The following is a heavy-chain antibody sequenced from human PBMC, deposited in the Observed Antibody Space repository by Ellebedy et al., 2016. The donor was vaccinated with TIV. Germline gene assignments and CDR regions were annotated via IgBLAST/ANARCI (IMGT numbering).Heavy chain of an antibody. V-gene: IGHV4-39*07. CDR2: ISYSGST. Sequence: SETLSLTCTVSGGSISSTSFYWGWIRQPPGKGLEWIGSISYSGSTYNNPSLKSRVIISLDTSKNQFSLKRSSVTAAETAVYYCALYGAGSPYYYYGMDVWGQGTTVTVSS. D-gene: IGHD3-10*01. J-gene: IGHJ6*02. CDR1: GGSISSTSFY. CDR3: ALYGAGSPYYYYGMDV.